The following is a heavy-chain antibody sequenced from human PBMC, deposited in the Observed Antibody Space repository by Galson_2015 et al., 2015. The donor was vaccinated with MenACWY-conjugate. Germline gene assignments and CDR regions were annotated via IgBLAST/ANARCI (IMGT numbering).Heavy chain of an antibody. D-gene: IGHD2-2*01. J-gene: IGHJ1*01. Sequence: SLRLSCAASRFTFSIYAMHWVRPAPGKGLEWVAVMSYDGTIQYYADSVKGRFTISRDNSKNTLSLQMNSLRAEDTAVYYCASAYCRSSSTSTCTNHFQYWGQGTLVTVSS. V-gene: IGHV3-30*01. CDR1: RFTFSIYA. CDR2: MSYDGTIQ. CDR3: ASAYCRSSSTSTCTNHFQY.